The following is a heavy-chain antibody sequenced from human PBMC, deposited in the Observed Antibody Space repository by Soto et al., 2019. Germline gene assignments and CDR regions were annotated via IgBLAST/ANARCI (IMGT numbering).Heavy chain of an antibody. J-gene: IGHJ4*02. V-gene: IGHV3-23*01. D-gene: IGHD2-21*01. Sequence: GGSLRLSCAASGFTFSDYAMAWVRQAPGKGLEWVSSASGSGSGTYYADSVKGRFTISRDNSKNTLFLHMTNLRAGDTALYFCAKGRPGVAAAPDYWGQGTLVTVSS. CDR1: GFTFSDYA. CDR3: AKGRPGVAAAPDY. CDR2: ASGSGSGT.